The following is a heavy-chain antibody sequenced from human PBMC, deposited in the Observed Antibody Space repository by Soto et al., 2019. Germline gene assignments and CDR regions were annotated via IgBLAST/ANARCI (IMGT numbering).Heavy chain of an antibody. J-gene: IGHJ5*02. D-gene: IGHD5-18*01. V-gene: IGHV3-30-3*01. CDR1: GFTFRSYH. Sequence: QVQLVESGGGVVQPGRSLRLSCAASGFTFRSYHMHWVRQAPGKGLEWVASISYDENNKYYTDSVKGRFTISRDNSKNTLYLQMNSLRDEDTAVYYWARAMDAAMASKDNWCDPWGQGTLVTVSS. CDR3: ARAMDAAMASKDNWCDP. CDR2: ISYDENNK.